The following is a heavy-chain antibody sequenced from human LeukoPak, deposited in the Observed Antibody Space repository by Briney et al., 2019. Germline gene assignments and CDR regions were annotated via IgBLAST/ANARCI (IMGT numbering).Heavy chain of an antibody. CDR2: IYYSGST. Sequence: SETLSLTCTVSGGSISSYYWSWIRQPPGKGLGWIGYIYYSGSTNYNPSLKSRVTISVDTSKNQFSLKLSSVTAADTAVYYCARVRGSVVAATIWFDPWGQGTLVTVSS. V-gene: IGHV4-59*01. CDR3: ARVRGSVVAATIWFDP. J-gene: IGHJ5*02. D-gene: IGHD2-15*01. CDR1: GGSISSYY.